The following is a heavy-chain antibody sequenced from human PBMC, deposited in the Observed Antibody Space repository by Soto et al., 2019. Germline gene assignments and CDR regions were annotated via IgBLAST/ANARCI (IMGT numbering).Heavy chain of an antibody. D-gene: IGHD6-19*01. V-gene: IGHV3-43*01. CDR3: VKEAGTIYFEH. CDR1: GFAFDDYT. Sequence: PVGSLRLSCAASGFAFDDYTIHWVRQAPGKGLEWVSLINWDSSKTYYADSVKGRFAITRDNSKNSLFLQMNSLRTEDTALYYCVKEAGTIYFEHWGQGALVTVSS. J-gene: IGHJ4*02. CDR2: INWDSSKT.